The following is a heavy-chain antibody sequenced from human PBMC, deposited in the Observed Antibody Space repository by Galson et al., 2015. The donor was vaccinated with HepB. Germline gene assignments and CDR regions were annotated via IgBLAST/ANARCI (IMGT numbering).Heavy chain of an antibody. CDR1: GFTFWFSA. CDR2: IGGIDRNT. V-gene: IGHV3-23*01. D-gene: IGHD3-10*01. CDR3: ASMIRGIYMDV. J-gene: IGHJ6*03. Sequence: SLRLSCAASGFTFWFSAMSWVRQAPGKGLEWVSTIGGIDRNTHYADSVKGRLTISRDNSKNTLYLQMNSLRADDTAVYYCASMIRGIYMDVWGKGTTVIVSS.